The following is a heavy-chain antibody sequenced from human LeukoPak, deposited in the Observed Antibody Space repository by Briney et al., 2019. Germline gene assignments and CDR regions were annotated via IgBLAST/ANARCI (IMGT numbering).Heavy chain of an antibody. V-gene: IGHV3-21*01. J-gene: IGHJ4*02. CDR1: GFTFSSYS. Sequence: GGSLRLSCAASGFTFSSYSKNWVRQAPGKGLEWVSSISSSSSYIYYADSVKGRFTISRDNAKKSMYLQMNSLRAEDTAVYYCARPSNEGQWLVGQGVDYWGQGTLVTVSS. CDR2: ISSSSSYI. CDR3: ARPSNEGQWLVGQGVDY. D-gene: IGHD6-19*01.